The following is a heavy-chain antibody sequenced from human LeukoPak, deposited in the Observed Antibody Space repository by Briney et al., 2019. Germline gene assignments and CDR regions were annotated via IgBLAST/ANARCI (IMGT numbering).Heavy chain of an antibody. V-gene: IGHV1-18*01. CDR3: ARDDLDCSGGTRYPDNY. D-gene: IGHD2-15*01. CDR1: GYTFTSYG. Sequence: ASVKVSCKASGYTFTSYGITWVRQAPGQGLEWMGWISAYNGNTNYAQKLQGRVTMITDTSTSTAYMELRNLRSDDTAFYYCARDDLDCSGGTRYPDNYWGQGTLVAVSS. CDR2: ISAYNGNT. J-gene: IGHJ4*02.